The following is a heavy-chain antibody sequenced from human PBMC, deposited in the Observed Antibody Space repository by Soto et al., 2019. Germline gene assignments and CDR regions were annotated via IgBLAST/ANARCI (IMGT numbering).Heavy chain of an antibody. CDR1: GFTFTNYA. J-gene: IGHJ4*02. D-gene: IGHD6-19*01. CDR3: AKSRDSSAWEVFDY. Sequence: LRLSCAASGFTFTNYAMSWVRQAPGKGLEWVSGISGIGGSTYYADSVKGRFTISRDNSRSTLYLQMNSLRAEDTAVYYCAKSRDSSAWEVFDYWGQGTLVTVSS. CDR2: ISGIGGST. V-gene: IGHV3-23*01.